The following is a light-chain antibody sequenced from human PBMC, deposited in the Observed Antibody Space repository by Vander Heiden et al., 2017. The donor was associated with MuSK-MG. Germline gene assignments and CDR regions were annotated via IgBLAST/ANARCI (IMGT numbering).Light chain of an antibody. CDR2: AAS. CDR3: QQSDSAPRT. CDR1: QSISSY. Sequence: DIQMTQSPSSLSASVGNRVTITCRASQSISSYLHWYQQKPGKAPKLLIYAASNLQSGVPSRFSGSGSGTDFTLTISRLQPEDFATYYCQQSDSAPRTFGQGTKVEIK. J-gene: IGKJ1*01. V-gene: IGKV1-39*01.